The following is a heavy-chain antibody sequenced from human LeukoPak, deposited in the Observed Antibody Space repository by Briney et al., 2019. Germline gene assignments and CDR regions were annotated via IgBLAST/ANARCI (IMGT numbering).Heavy chain of an antibody. CDR1: GFTVSSNY. Sequence: PGGSLRPSCAVSGFTVSSNYMSWVRQAPGKGLEWVSVIYSGGSTYYADSVKGRFTISRDNSKNTLYLQMNSLRAEDTAVYYCAREGVVFTSYFDYWGQGTLVTVSS. CDR3: AREGVVFTSYFDY. CDR2: IYSGGST. V-gene: IGHV3-53*01. J-gene: IGHJ4*02. D-gene: IGHD3-22*01.